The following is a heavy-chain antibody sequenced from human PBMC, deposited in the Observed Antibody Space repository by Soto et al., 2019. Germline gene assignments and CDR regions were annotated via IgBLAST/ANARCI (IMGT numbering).Heavy chain of an antibody. CDR2: IYYSGST. D-gene: IGHD2-15*01. Sequence: LCGGSISSGDYYWSWIRQPPGKGLEWIGYIYYSGSTYYNPSLKSRVTISVDTSKNQFSLKLSSVTAADTAVYYCASGVVAALGGFDPWGQGTLVTVSS. CDR3: ASGVVAALGGFDP. V-gene: IGHV4-30-4*01. CDR1: GGSISSGDYY. J-gene: IGHJ5*02.